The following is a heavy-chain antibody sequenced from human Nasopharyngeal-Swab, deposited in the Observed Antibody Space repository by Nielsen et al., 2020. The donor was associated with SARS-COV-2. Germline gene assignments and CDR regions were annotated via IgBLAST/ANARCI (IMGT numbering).Heavy chain of an antibody. V-gene: IGHV3-74*01. CDR1: GFSFSIYW. CDR3: ARDSPWQELDY. CDR2: ISSDESTT. J-gene: IGHJ4*02. D-gene: IGHD1-1*01. Sequence: GESLKISCAASGFSFSIYWMHWVRQPPGKGLVWVSGISSDESTTTYADSVKGRFTICRDNTKNTLYLQMNSLRAEDTAVYYCARDSPWQELDYWGQGTLVTVSS.